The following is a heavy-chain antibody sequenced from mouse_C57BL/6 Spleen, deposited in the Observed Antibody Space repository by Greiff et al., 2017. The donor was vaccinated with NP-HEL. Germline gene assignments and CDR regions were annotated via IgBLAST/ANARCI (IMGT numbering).Heavy chain of an antibody. V-gene: IGHV1-19*01. CDR2: INPYNGGT. CDR1: GYTFTDYY. J-gene: IGHJ2*01. CDR3: AREGYDAYFDY. Sequence: DVQLQESGPVLVKPGASVKMSCKASGYTFTDYYMNWVKQSHGKSLEWIGVINPYNGGTSYNQKFKGKATLTVDKSSSTAYMELNSLTSEDSAVYYCAREGYDAYFDYWGQGTTLTVSS. D-gene: IGHD2-2*01.